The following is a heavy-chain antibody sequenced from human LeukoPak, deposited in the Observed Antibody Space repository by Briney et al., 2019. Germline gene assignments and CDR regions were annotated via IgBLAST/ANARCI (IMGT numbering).Heavy chain of an antibody. Sequence: GRSLRLSCAASGFTFSSYAMHWVRQAPGKGLEWVAVISYDGSNKYYADSVKGRFTISRDNSKNTLYLQMNSLRAEDTAVYYCARGDSSSWHYYYYYGMDVWGQGTTVTVSS. D-gene: IGHD6-13*01. CDR1: GFTFSSYA. CDR2: ISYDGSNK. J-gene: IGHJ6*02. CDR3: ARGDSSSWHYYYYYGMDV. V-gene: IGHV3-30-3*01.